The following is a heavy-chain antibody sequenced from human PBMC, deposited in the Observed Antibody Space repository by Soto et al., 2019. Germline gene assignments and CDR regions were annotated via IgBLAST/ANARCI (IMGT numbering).Heavy chain of an antibody. Sequence: SQTLSLTCAISGDSVSSNSAAWNWIRQSPSRGLEWLGRTYYRSKWYNDYAVSVKSRITINPDTSKNQFSLQLNSVTPEDTAVYYCAGGRYNSNPCGPYYYGMDVWGQGTTVTVSS. CDR3: AGGRYNSNPCGPYYYGMDV. D-gene: IGHD1-20*01. CDR2: TYYRSKWYN. CDR1: GDSVSSNSAA. J-gene: IGHJ6*02. V-gene: IGHV6-1*01.